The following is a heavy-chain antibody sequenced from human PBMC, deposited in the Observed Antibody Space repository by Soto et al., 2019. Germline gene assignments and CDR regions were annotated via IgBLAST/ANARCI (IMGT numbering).Heavy chain of an antibody. D-gene: IGHD2-2*01. CDR2: ISGSGGST. CDR1: GFTFSSYA. J-gene: IGHJ4*02. V-gene: IGHV3-23*01. Sequence: GGSLRLSCAASGFTFSSYAMSWVRQAPGKGLEWVSAISGSGGSTYYADSVKGRFTISRDNSKNTLYLQMNSLRAEDTAVYYCAKGGGASAPGRIVVVPAATPTTLDYWGQGTLVTVSS. CDR3: AKGGGASAPGRIVVVPAATPTTLDY.